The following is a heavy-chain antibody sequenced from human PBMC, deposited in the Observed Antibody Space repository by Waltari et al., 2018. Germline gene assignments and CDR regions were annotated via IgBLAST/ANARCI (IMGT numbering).Heavy chain of an antibody. CDR2: ISHRGDT. D-gene: IGHD2-21*02. V-gene: IGHV4-4*02. CDR3: ARARYFGLLFAWFDP. CDR1: GESLSSSDW. J-gene: IGHJ5*02. Sequence: QVQLQESGPGLVKSSETLSLTCTVSGESLSSSDWWTWVRQSPGKGLEWSGEISHRGDTHSHPSLKGRVTISADRSRNQFSLNLNSVTAADTAVYYCARARYFGLLFAWFDPWGQGTLVTVSS.